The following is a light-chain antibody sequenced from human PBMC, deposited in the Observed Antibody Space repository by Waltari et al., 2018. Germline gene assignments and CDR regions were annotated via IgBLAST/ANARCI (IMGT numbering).Light chain of an antibody. CDR3: SSYTSSSSYV. CDR1: SRDAGGSTY. CDR2: DVS. Sequence: QSARTQPASVSGSPGQSINISCTGTSRDAGGSTYVSWYQQHPGKAPKLMIYDVSKRPSGVSNRFSGSKSGNTASLTISGLQAEDEADYYYSSYTSSSSYVFGTGTKVTVL. V-gene: IGLV2-14*01. J-gene: IGLJ1*01.